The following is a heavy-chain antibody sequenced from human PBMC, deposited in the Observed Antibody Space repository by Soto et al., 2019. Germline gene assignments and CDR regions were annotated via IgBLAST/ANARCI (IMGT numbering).Heavy chain of an antibody. Sequence: AVQPSCKASGNTFTTYGITWMRQAPGQGLEWMGWITPYNGNTNYAQKFQGRVTMTTDTSTNTAYMELRSLRSDDTAVYYCAFSYNDIHPDFFSYPGQGTMVTVSA. V-gene: IGHV1-18*01. CDR2: ITPYNGNT. D-gene: IGHD1-1*01. CDR3: AFSYNDIHPDFFSY. J-gene: IGHJ4*02. CDR1: GNTFTTYG.